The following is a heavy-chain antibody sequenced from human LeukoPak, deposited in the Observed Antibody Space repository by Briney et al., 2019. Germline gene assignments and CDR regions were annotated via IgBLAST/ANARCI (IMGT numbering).Heavy chain of an antibody. D-gene: IGHD1-7*01. J-gene: IGHJ4*02. CDR1: GFTFSDYA. Sequence: PGGSLRLSCAAPGFTFSDYAMNWGRQAQGKGLEWVAVISYDGSNKYYADSVKGRFTISRDNSKNTLYLQMNSLRAEDTAVSYCAKGGTGTGASFDYWGQGTLVTVSS. V-gene: IGHV3-30-3*01. CDR2: ISYDGSNK. CDR3: AKGGTGTGASFDY.